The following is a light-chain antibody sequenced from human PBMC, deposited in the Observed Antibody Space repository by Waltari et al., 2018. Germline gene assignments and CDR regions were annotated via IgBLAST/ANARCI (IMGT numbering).Light chain of an antibody. CDR3: LSFDNTLWV. J-gene: IGLJ3*02. Sequence: FMLTQPHSVSESPGKTVTISCTRTRGSIDSNYVQWYQQRPCRSPTTVIYDDYQRPSRVPTRFSASIDRASNSASLTIAGLTTEDEADDYCLSFDNTLWVFGGGTKLTVL. CDR2: DDY. V-gene: IGLV6-57*01. CDR1: RGSIDSNY.